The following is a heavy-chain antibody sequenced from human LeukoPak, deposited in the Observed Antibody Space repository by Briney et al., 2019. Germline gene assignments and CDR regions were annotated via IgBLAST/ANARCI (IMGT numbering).Heavy chain of an antibody. Sequence: SETLSLTCTVSGGSISSSSYYWGWIRQPPGKGLEWIGRISASGTTNSNPALKSRVTMSVDSSKKQFSLTLSSVTAADTAVYYCARAASGDAVDYYGSGRRFYSYYMDVWGKGTTVTISS. J-gene: IGHJ6*03. CDR2: ISASGTT. CDR3: ARAASGDAVDYYGSGRRFYSYYMDV. D-gene: IGHD3-10*01. V-gene: IGHV4-39*07. CDR1: GGSISSSSYY.